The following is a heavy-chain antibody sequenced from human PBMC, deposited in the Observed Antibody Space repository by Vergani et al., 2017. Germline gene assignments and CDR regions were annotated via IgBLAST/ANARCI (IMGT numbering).Heavy chain of an antibody. V-gene: IGHV1-2*02. J-gene: IGHJ4*02. CDR2: INPNSGGT. CDR3: ARAHDYVWGSYRYSLGFYFDY. CDR1: GYTFTGYY. D-gene: IGHD3-16*02. Sequence: QVQLVQSGAEVKKPAASVKVSCKASGYTFTGYYMHWVRQAPGQGLEWMGWINPNSGGTNYAQKFQGRVTMTRDTSISTAYMELSRLRSDDTAVYYCARAHDYVWGSYRYSLGFYFDYWGQGTLVTVSS.